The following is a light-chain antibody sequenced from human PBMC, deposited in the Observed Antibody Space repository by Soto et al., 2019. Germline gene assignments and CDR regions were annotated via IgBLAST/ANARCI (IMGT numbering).Light chain of an antibody. CDR3: QQRSNWPLT. CDR1: QSVSTS. J-gene: IGKJ4*01. Sequence: SWLPGERATLSCRASQSVSTSLAWYQQKPGQAPRLLIYDASDRATGIPARFSGSGSGTDFTLTISSLEPEDFAVYYCQQRSNWPLTFGGGTKVEIK. V-gene: IGKV3-11*01. CDR2: DAS.